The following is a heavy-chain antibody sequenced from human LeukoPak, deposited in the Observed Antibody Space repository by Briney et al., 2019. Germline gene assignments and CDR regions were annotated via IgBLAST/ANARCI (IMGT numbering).Heavy chain of an antibody. D-gene: IGHD6-6*01. J-gene: IGHJ4*02. CDR1: GFTFSNFG. Sequence: GGSLRLSCAASGFTFSNFGMHWVRQAPGKGLEWVSAISGSGGSTYYADSVKGRFTISRDNSKNTLYLQMNSLRAEDTAVYYCARSASIAARVDYWGQGTLVTVSS. CDR3: ARSASIAARVDY. V-gene: IGHV3-23*01. CDR2: ISGSGGST.